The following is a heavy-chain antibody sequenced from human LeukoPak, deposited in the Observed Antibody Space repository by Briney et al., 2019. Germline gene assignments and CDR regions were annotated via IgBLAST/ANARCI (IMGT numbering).Heavy chain of an antibody. V-gene: IGHV3-21*01. CDR3: ARDPPPPYYYDSSGYYPDY. D-gene: IGHD3-22*01. CDR1: GFTFSSYS. CDR2: ISSSGSYI. J-gene: IGHJ4*02. Sequence: GGSLRLSCAASGFTFSSYSMNWVRQAPGKGLEWVSSISSSGSYIYYADSVKGRFTISRDNAKNSLYLQMNSLRAEDTAVYYCARDPPPPYYYDSSGYYPDYWGQGTLVTVSS.